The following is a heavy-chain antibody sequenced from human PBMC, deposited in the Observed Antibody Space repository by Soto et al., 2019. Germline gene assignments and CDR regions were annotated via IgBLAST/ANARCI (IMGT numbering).Heavy chain of an antibody. J-gene: IGHJ4*02. D-gene: IGHD3-3*01. V-gene: IGHV3-23*01. CDR2: ISGSGGTT. CDR1: GFTFSGYA. Sequence: GGSLRLSCADSGFTFSGYAMSWVRQAPGKGLEWVSAISGSGGTTYYADSVKGRFTISRDNSKNTLYLQMNSLRAEDTAVYYCAKGRSGYYLFDYWGQGTLVTVSS. CDR3: AKGRSGYYLFDY.